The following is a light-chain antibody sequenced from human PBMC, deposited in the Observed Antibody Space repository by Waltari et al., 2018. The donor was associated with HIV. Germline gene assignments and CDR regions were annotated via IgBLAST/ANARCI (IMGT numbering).Light chain of an antibody. Sequence: QSALTQPASVSGSPGQSITISCTGTSSDVGSYNLVYWYKQPPGKGPIPMSYEGSKPPSGVSNLVAGSKSGNTASLTSSGLQAEDEADDYCCAYAGSSTPSKVFGGVTKLTVL. CDR2: EGS. V-gene: IGLV2-23*01. J-gene: IGLJ3*02. CDR3: CAYAGSSTPSKV. CDR1: SSDVGSYNL.